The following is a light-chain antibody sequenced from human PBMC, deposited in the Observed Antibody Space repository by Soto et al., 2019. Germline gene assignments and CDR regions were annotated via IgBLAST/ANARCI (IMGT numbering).Light chain of an antibody. CDR2: KAS. CDR1: QSINSW. Sequence: DSQMNQSPSTMSASVGDRVAITCRASQSINSWLAWYQQKPGKAPKLLIYKASSLKTGVPSRFSGSGSGTEFTLTISSLQPDDFATYYCQQYDSYSRTFGQGTKVEIK. J-gene: IGKJ1*01. CDR3: QQYDSYSRT. V-gene: IGKV1-5*03.